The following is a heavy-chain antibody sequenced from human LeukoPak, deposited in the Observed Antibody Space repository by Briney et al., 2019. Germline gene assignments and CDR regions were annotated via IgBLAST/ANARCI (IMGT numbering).Heavy chain of an antibody. V-gene: IGHV4-34*01. J-gene: IGHJ4*02. CDR3: ARARNGYNPFLFDY. D-gene: IGHD5-24*01. CDR1: GGSFSGYY. Sequence: SETLSLTCAVYGGSFSGYYWSWIRQPPGKGLEWIGEINHSGSTNYNPSLKSRVTISVDTSKNQFSLKLSSVTAADTAVYYCARARNGYNPFLFDYWGQGTLVTVSS. CDR2: INHSGST.